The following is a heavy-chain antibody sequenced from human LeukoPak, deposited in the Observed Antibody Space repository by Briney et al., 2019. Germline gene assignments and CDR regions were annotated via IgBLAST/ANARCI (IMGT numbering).Heavy chain of an antibody. CDR1: GFTFSSYG. D-gene: IGHD6-19*01. Sequence: PGRSLRLSCAASGFTFSSYGMHWVRQAPGTGLEWVAFISYHGSSTYYADSVKGRFTISRDNSRNTLYLQINSLGGEDTAIYYCAKDQGTMAGTIVYWGQGTLVTVSS. V-gene: IGHV3-30*18. J-gene: IGHJ4*02. CDR3: AKDQGTMAGTIVY. CDR2: ISYHGSST.